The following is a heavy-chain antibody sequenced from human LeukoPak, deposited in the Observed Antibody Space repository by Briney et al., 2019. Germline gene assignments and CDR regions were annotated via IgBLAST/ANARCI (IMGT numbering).Heavy chain of an antibody. V-gene: IGHV3-21*04. Sequence: GGSLRLSCAASGFTFSSYSMNWVRQAPGKGLEWVSSISSSSSYIYYADSVKGRFTIPRDNAKNSLYLQMNSLRAEDTAVYYCARDRGYDFDWFDPWGQGTLVTVSS. CDR3: ARDRGYDFDWFDP. J-gene: IGHJ5*02. D-gene: IGHD5-12*01. CDR2: ISSSSSYI. CDR1: GFTFSSYS.